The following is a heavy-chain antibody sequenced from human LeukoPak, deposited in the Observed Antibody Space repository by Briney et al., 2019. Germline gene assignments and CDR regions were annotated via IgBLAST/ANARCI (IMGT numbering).Heavy chain of an antibody. CDR1: GGSISSSSYY. CDR2: IYYSGST. Sequence: SETLSLTCTVSGGSISSSSYYWGWIRQPPGKGLEWIGSIYYSGSTYYNPSLKSRVTISVDTSKNQFSLKLSSVTAADTAVYYCARGASIGSAVVPWGQGTLVTVSS. D-gene: IGHD6-13*01. V-gene: IGHV4-39*01. CDR3: ARGASIGSAVVP. J-gene: IGHJ5*02.